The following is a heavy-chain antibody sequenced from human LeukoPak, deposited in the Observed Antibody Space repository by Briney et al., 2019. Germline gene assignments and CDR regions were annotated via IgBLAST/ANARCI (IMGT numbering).Heavy chain of an antibody. D-gene: IGHD6-19*01. CDR2: IKQDGSEK. J-gene: IGHJ4*02. Sequence: GGSLRLSCAASGFTFSSYWMSWVRQAPGKGLEWVANIKQDGSEKYYVDSVKGRFTISRDNAKNSLYLQMNSLRAEDTAVYYCARGPTVAGTGVDYWGQGTLVTVSS. V-gene: IGHV3-7*03. CDR1: GFTFSSYW. CDR3: ARGPTVAGTGVDY.